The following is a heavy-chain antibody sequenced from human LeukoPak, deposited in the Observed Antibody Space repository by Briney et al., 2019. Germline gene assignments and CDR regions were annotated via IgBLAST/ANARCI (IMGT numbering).Heavy chain of an antibody. CDR3: ARVDDLDAFDI. D-gene: IGHD2-2*03. CDR2: ISDDGSSK. V-gene: IGHV3-30*04. Sequence: GGSLRLSCVTSGFTFSNHAMHWVRHGPGKGLEWVAVISDDGSSKSYADSVKGRFTIFRDNSKNTLFLQINSLRPEDTAVYYCARVDDLDAFDIWGQGTLVTVSS. CDR1: GFTFSNHA. J-gene: IGHJ3*02.